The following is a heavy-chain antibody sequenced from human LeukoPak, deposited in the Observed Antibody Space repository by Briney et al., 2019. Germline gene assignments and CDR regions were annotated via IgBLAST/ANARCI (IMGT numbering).Heavy chain of an antibody. J-gene: IGHJ5*02. CDR3: ARVLRGSPAAPDRDWFDP. CDR1: GYTFTSYG. V-gene: IGHV1-18*01. Sequence: ASVKVSCKASGYTFTSYGISWVRQAPGQGLEWMGWISTYNGHTNYAQKFQGRVTMTTDTSTSTAYMDLRSLRSDDTAVYYCARVLRGSPAAPDRDWFDPWGQGTLVTVSS. D-gene: IGHD2-2*01. CDR2: ISTYNGHT.